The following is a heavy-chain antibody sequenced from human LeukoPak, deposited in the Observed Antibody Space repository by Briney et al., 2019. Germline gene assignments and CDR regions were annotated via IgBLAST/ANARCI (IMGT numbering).Heavy chain of an antibody. J-gene: IGHJ4*02. CDR2: IIPIFGTA. Sequence: ASVKVSCKASGGTFSSYAISWVRQAPGQGLEWMGRIIPIFGTANYAQKFQDRVTITTDESTSTAYMELSSLRSEDTAVYYCASQKGVVGVDYWGQGTLVTVSS. D-gene: IGHD1-26*01. CDR3: ASQKGVVGVDY. CDR1: GGTFSSYA. V-gene: IGHV1-69*05.